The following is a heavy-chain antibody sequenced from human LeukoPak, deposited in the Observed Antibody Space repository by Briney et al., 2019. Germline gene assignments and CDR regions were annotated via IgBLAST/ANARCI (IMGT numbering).Heavy chain of an antibody. V-gene: IGHV4-4*07. CDR3: ARVPSLPMATRYYFDY. D-gene: IGHD5-24*01. Sequence: PSGILSLTCTVSGGSISSYYWSWIRQPAGKGLEWIGRIYTSGSTNYNPSLKSRVTMSVDTSKNQFSLKLSSVTAADTAVYYCARVPSLPMATRYYFDYWGQGTLVTVSS. CDR1: GGSISSYY. J-gene: IGHJ4*02. CDR2: IYTSGST.